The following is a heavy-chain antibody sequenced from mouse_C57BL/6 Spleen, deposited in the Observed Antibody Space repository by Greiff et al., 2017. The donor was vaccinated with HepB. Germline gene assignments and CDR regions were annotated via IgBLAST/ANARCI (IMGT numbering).Heavy chain of an antibody. J-gene: IGHJ1*03. V-gene: IGHV1-7*01. CDR2: INPSSGYT. CDR3: ASRSYYSNYGWYFDV. D-gene: IGHD2-5*01. CDR1: GYTFTSYW. Sequence: QVHVKQSGAELAKPGASVKLSCKASGYTFTSYWMHWVKQRPGQGLEWIGYINPSSGYTKYNQKFKDKATLTADKSSSPAYMQLSSLTYEDSAVYYCASRSYYSNYGWYFDVWGTGTTVTVSS.